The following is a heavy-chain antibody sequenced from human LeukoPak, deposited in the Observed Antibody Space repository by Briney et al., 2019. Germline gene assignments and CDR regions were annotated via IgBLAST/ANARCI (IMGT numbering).Heavy chain of an antibody. J-gene: IGHJ5*02. CDR1: GFIFNNYG. D-gene: IGHD3-22*01. Sequence: GGSLRLSCAASGFIFNNYGLIWVRQAPGKGVEWVSAISNDGGGTNYADFVKGRFTISRDNSKNTLFLQMNSLRAEDTALYYCAKGSSGYFVDLWGQGTLVTVSS. CDR3: AKGSSGYFVDL. V-gene: IGHV3-23*01. CDR2: ISNDGGGT.